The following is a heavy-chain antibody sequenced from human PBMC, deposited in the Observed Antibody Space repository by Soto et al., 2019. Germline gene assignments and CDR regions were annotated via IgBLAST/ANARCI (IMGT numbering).Heavy chain of an antibody. V-gene: IGHV4-30-4*01. CDR3: ARDRAVRFLEWLMPYYGMDV. CDR2: IYYSGST. D-gene: IGHD3-3*01. J-gene: IGHJ6*02. Sequence: SETLSLTCTVSGGSISSGDYYWSWIRQPPGKGLEWIGYIYYSGSTYYNPSLKSRVTISVDTSKNQFSLKLSSVTAADTAVYYCARDRAVRFLEWLMPYYGMDVWGQGTTVTVSS. CDR1: GGSISSGDYY.